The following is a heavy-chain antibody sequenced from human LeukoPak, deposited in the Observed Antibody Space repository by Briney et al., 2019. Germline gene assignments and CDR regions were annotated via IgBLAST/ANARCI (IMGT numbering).Heavy chain of an antibody. CDR2: IYSAGST. Sequence: PGGSLRLSCAASGFTFRTYWMNWVRQAPGRGLQWVSLIYSAGSTYHADSVKGRFTISRDNSKNTLFLQMNSLRAEDTAVYYCARLVIVGATGSLDSWGQGTLVTVSS. V-gene: IGHV3-53*01. J-gene: IGHJ4*02. CDR3: ARLVIVGATGSLDS. D-gene: IGHD1-26*01. CDR1: GFTFRTYW.